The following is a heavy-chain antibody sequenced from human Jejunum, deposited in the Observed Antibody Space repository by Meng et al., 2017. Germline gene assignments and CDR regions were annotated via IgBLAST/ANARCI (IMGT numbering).Heavy chain of an antibody. D-gene: IGHD4-11*01. CDR1: GGSISDYY. Sequence: QVKLQQWGAGLLKPSETLSLTCAVYGGSISDYYWTWIRQPPGKGLGWSGEINDNGSTNYNPSLKSRVTISVDTSKSQFYLRVSSVTAADTAVYYCARGNEYSNYGADFWGQGTLVTVSS. CDR2: INDNGST. CDR3: ARGNEYSNYGADF. J-gene: IGHJ4*02. V-gene: IGHV4-34*01.